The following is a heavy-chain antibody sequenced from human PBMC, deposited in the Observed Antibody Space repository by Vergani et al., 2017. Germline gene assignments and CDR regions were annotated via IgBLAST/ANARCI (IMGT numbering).Heavy chain of an antibody. J-gene: IGHJ6*03. CDR2: ISAYNGNR. CDR1: GYTFTSYG. CDR3: ARSHIVVVPPTEYYYMDV. D-gene: IGHD2-2*01. Sequence: QVQLVQSGAEVQTPGASVTVSCKASGYTFTSYGISWVRQATGQGLEWMGWISAYNGNRNYAQKLQGRVTMTTDTYTSTAYMELRSLRSDDTAVYYCARSHIVVVPPTEYYYMDVWGKGTTVTVSS. V-gene: IGHV1-18*04.